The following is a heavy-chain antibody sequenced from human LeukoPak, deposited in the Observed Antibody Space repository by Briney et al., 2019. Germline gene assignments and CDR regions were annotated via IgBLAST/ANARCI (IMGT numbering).Heavy chain of an antibody. J-gene: IGHJ1*01. CDR2: IYSGGNT. Sequence: GGSLKLSCAVSGLTVSSNSMTWVRQAPGKGLEWVSIIYSGGNTYYANSVKGRFTISRDNSKNTLYLQMKSLRAEDTAVYYCARTDETAPAEDFQHWGQGTLVTVSS. CDR3: ARTDETAPAEDFQH. D-gene: IGHD2-21*02. V-gene: IGHV3-53*01. CDR1: GLTVSSNS.